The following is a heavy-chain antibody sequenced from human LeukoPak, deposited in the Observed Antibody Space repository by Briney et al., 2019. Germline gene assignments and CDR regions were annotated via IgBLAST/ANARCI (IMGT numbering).Heavy chain of an antibody. D-gene: IGHD3-22*01. CDR3: ARVGGITMIVVLITDAFDI. CDR2: IYYSGST. Sequence: PSETLSLTCTVSGYSISSSYYWGWIRQPPGKGLEWIGSIYYSGSTYYNPSLKSRVTISVDTSKNQFSLKLRSVTAADTAVYYCARVGGITMIVVLITDAFDIWGQGTMVTVSS. V-gene: IGHV4-38-2*02. CDR1: GYSISSSYY. J-gene: IGHJ3*02.